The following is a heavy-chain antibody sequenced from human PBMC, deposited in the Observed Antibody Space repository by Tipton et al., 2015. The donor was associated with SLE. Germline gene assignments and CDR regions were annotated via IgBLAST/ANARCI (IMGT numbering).Heavy chain of an antibody. CDR2: IYFGDSDT. CDR3: ARPQVGATGVSSWFDA. V-gene: IGHV5-51*01. D-gene: IGHD1-26*01. Sequence: VQLVQSGAEVKKPGESLKISCKGSGYSFTSYWIGWVRQMPGKGLECMGIIYFGDSDTRYSPSFQGQVTISADKSISTAYLQWSSLKASDTAMYYCARPQVGATGVSSWFDAWGQGTLVTVSA. J-gene: IGHJ5*02. CDR1: GYSFTSYW.